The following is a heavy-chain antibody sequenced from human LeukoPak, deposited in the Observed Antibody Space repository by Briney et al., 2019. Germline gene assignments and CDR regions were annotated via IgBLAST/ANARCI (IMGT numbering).Heavy chain of an antibody. CDR2: ISATGGST. Sequence: GGSLRLSCAASGFSFSSYAMNWVRQAPGKGLEWVSAISATGGSTYYADSVKGRFTIPRDNSKNTLYLQMNSLRAEDTAVYYCAKRSDSSGSYYFDYWGPGTLVTVSS. V-gene: IGHV3-23*01. D-gene: IGHD3-22*01. CDR3: AKRSDSSGSYYFDY. CDR1: GFSFSSYA. J-gene: IGHJ4*02.